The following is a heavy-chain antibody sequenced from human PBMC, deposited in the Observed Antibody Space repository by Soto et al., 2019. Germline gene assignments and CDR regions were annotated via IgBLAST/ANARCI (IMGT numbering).Heavy chain of an antibody. Sequence: ASVKVSCKASGYSFTNNDVSWVRQATGQGLEWMGWMNPGSGDTGYAQKFQGRVAMTRDISIATAYMELSSLRSDDTAIYYCARMETFGSLNWFDPWGQGTLVTVSS. J-gene: IGHJ5*02. D-gene: IGHD3-16*01. CDR3: ARMETFGSLNWFDP. CDR1: GYSFTNND. CDR2: MNPGSGDT. V-gene: IGHV1-8*01.